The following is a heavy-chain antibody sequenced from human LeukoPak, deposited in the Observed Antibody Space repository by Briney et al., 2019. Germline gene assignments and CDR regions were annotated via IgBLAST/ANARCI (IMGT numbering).Heavy chain of an antibody. CDR1: GGSIRSYY. CDR2: IYYSGST. Sequence: PSETLSLTCTVSGGSIRSYYWSWIRQPPGKGLEWIGYIYYSGSTNYNPSLKSRVTISVDTSKNQFSLKLSSVTAADTAVYYCARDSSWYWNDAFDIWGQGTMVTVSS. V-gene: IGHV4-59*01. J-gene: IGHJ3*02. D-gene: IGHD6-13*01. CDR3: ARDSSWYWNDAFDI.